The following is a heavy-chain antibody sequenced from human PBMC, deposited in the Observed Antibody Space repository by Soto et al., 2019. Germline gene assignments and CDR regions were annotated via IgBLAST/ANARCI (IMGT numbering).Heavy chain of an antibody. J-gene: IGHJ4*02. Sequence: TGGSLRLSCAASGFTFSSYAMHWVRQAPGKGLEWVAVISYDGSNKYYADSVKGRFTISRDNSKNTLYLQMNSLRAEDTAVYYCARIDYGDKQLDYWGQGTLVTVSS. CDR2: ISYDGSNK. D-gene: IGHD4-17*01. CDR1: GFTFSSYA. CDR3: ARIDYGDKQLDY. V-gene: IGHV3-30-3*01.